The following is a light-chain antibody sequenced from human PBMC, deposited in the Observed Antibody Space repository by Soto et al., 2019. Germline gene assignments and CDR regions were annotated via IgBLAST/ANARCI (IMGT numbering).Light chain of an antibody. Sequence: QSVLTQPASVSGSPGQSITISCTGTSGDIGYYKYVSWYQQNPGKAPKVMIYEVSNRPSRVSDRFSGSKSGNAASLTISGLQSEDEADYYCSSYTSSGTWVFGGGTKVTVL. V-gene: IGLV2-14*01. CDR2: EVS. J-gene: IGLJ3*02. CDR1: SGDIGYYKY. CDR3: SSYTSSGTWV.